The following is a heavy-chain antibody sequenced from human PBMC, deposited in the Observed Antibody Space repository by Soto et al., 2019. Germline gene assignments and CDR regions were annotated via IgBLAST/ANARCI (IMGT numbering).Heavy chain of an antibody. J-gene: IGHJ6*02. Sequence: ETLSLTGTVSGGSITSSYWSWIRRPPGKGLEWIAYIYDTGISGYTPSTSYNPSLKSRVTMSVDTSKSQFSLKLTSVTAADTAVYYCARGEDAFFYYGLDVWGQGITVTVSS. CDR3: ARGEDAFFYYGLDV. CDR2: IYDTGISGYTPST. V-gene: IGHV4-59*01. CDR1: GGSITSSY.